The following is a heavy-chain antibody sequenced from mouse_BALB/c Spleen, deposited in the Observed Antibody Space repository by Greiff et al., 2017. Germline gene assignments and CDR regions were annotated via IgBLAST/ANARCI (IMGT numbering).Heavy chain of an antibody. CDR1: GFTFSDYY. D-gene: IGHD1-1*01. Sequence: EVQRVESGGGLVKPGGSLKLSCAASGFTFSDYYMYWVRQTPEKRLEWVATISDGGSYTYYPDSVKGRFTISRDNAKNNLYLQMSSLKSEDTAMYYCARSDYYGSNWCAYWGQGTLVTVSA. CDR3: ARSDYYGSNWCAY. J-gene: IGHJ3*01. CDR2: ISDGGSYT. V-gene: IGHV5-4*02.